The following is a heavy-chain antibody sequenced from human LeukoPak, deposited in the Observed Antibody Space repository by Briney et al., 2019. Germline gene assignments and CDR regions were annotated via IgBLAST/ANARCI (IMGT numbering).Heavy chain of an antibody. Sequence: ASVKVSCKASGYTFTSYYMRWVRQAPGQGLEWMGIINPSGGSTSYAQKFQGRATMTSDTSTSTVYMELRSLRSEDTAVYDCARGPPTTTAGTGDYWGQGTLVTVSS. CDR2: INPSGGST. CDR1: GYTFTSYY. J-gene: IGHJ4*02. D-gene: IGHD4-23*01. CDR3: ARGPPTTTAGTGDY. V-gene: IGHV1-46*01.